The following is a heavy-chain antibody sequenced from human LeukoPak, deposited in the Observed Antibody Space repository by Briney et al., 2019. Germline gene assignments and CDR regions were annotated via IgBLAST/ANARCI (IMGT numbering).Heavy chain of an antibody. D-gene: IGHD3-10*02. CDR3: AELGITMIGGV. J-gene: IGHJ6*04. CDR2: ISSSSGTI. V-gene: IGHV3-48*04. Sequence: GGSLRLSCAASGFTFSTYTMNWVRQAPGKGLEWVSYISSSSGTIYYADSVKGRFTISRDNAKNSLYLQMNSLRAEDTAVYYCAELGITMIGGVWGKGTTVTISS. CDR1: GFTFSTYT.